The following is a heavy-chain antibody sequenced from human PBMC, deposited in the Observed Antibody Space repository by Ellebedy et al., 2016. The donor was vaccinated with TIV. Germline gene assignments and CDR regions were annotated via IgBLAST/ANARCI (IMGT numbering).Heavy chain of an antibody. Sequence: GGSLRLXXAASGFTFDAYALHWVRQTPGGGLQWVAVTSYDGSDSFYADSVKGRFTISRDNSTNTLFLQMNSLRADDTAVYYCARDRSTGMYYPYFAYSFDSWGQGTLVTVSS. CDR2: TSYDGSDS. CDR3: ARDRSTGMYYPYFAYSFDS. V-gene: IGHV3-30*04. J-gene: IGHJ4*02. D-gene: IGHD2-8*02. CDR1: GFTFDAYA.